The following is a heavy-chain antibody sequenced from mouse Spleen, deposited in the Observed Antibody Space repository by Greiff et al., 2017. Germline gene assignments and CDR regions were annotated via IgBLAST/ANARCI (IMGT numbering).Heavy chain of an antibody. CDR1: GYSITSGYY. D-gene: IGHD2-14*01. V-gene: IGHV3-6*01. J-gene: IGHJ2*01. Sequence: ESGPGLVKPSQSLSLTCSVTGYSITSGYYWKWIRQFPGNKLEWMGYISYDGSNNYNPSLKNRISITRDTSKNQFFLKLNSVTTEDTATYYCARGYRYDLDYWGQGTTLTVSS. CDR3: ARGYRYDLDY. CDR2: ISYDGSN.